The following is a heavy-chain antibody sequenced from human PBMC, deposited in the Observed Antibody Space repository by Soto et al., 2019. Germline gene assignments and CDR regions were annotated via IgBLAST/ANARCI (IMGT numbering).Heavy chain of an antibody. CDR2: ISGSGGST. D-gene: IGHD6-6*01. J-gene: IGHJ4*02. Sequence: GGSLRLSCAASGFTFSSYAMSWVRQAPGKGLEWVSAISGSGGSTYYADSVKGRFTSSRDNSKNTLYLQMNSLRAEVTAVYYCAKALEYSSLAKFDYWGQGTLVTVSS. CDR1: GFTFSSYA. CDR3: AKALEYSSLAKFDY. V-gene: IGHV3-23*01.